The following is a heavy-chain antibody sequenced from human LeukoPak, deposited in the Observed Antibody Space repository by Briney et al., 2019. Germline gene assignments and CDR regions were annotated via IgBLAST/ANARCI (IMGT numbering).Heavy chain of an antibody. CDR1: GGSISMYY. CDR2: IFYSGST. V-gene: IGHV4-59*08. Sequence: SGTLSLTCTVSGGSISMYYWSWVRQPPGKGLEWLGYIFYSGSTNSNPSLKSRLTISVDTSKNQLSLKLSSVTAADTAVYYCARGGLMVHAHDAFDIWGQGTMVTVSS. J-gene: IGHJ3*02. CDR3: ARGGLMVHAHDAFDI. D-gene: IGHD2-8*01.